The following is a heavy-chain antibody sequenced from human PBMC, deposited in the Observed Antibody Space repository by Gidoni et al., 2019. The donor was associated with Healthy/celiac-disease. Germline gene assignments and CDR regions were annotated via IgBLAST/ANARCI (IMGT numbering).Heavy chain of an antibody. V-gene: IGHV3-23*01. Sequence: EVQLLESGGGLVQPGGSLRLSCAASGFTFSSYAMSWSGKAPGKGLEWVSAISGSGGSTYYADSVKGRFTISRDNSKNTLYLQMNSLRAEDTAVYYCAKDPDSYCSGGSCYSDLGGLFDYWGQGTLVTVSS. J-gene: IGHJ4*02. CDR1: GFTFSSYA. CDR2: ISGSGGST. D-gene: IGHD2-15*01. CDR3: AKDPDSYCSGGSCYSDLGGLFDY.